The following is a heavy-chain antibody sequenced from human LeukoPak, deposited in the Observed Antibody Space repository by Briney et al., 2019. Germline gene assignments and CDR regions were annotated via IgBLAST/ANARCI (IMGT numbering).Heavy chain of an antibody. CDR1: GFSVNNKY. J-gene: IGHJ2*01. CDR3: ASAMNFGHFDL. CDR2: IYSGGGT. Sequence: GGSLRLSCAASGFSVNNKYMTWVRQTPAKGLEWVSVIYSGGGTYYADFVKGRFTISRDNSKNTLFLQMNSLRAEDTAVYYCASAMNFGHFDLWGRGTLVTVSS. D-gene: IGHD2-2*01. V-gene: IGHV3-53*01.